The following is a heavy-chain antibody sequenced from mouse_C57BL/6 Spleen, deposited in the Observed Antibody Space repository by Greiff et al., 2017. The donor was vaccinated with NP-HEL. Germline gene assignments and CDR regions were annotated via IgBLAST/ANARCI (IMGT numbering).Heavy chain of an antibody. CDR2: ISDGGSYT. CDR3: ARDRDTTVDWYFDV. D-gene: IGHD1-1*01. Sequence: EVQLVESGGGLVKPGGSLKLSCAASGFTFSSYAMSWVRQTPEKRLEWVATISDGGSYTYYPDNVKGRFTISRDNAKNNLYLQMSHLKSEDTAMYYCARDRDTTVDWYFDVWGTGTTVTVSS. J-gene: IGHJ1*03. CDR1: GFTFSSYA. V-gene: IGHV5-4*01.